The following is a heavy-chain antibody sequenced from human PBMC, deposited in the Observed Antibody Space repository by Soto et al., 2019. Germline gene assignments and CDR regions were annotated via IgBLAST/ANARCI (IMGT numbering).Heavy chain of an antibody. D-gene: IGHD6-6*01. J-gene: IGHJ4*02. V-gene: IGHV1-69*01. Sequence: QVQLVQSGAEVKKPGSSVKVSCKASGGTFSSYAISWVRQAPGPGIEWMGGIIPIFGTANYAQKFQGRVTITADESTSTADMELSSLRSEDTAVYYCARGIEYSSSSPAWYFDYWGQGTLVTVSS. CDR1: GGTFSSYA. CDR3: ARGIEYSSSSPAWYFDY. CDR2: IIPIFGTA.